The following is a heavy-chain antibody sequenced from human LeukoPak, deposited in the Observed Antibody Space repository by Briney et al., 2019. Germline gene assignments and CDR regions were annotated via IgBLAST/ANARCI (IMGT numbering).Heavy chain of an antibody. CDR1: GGSISSYY. V-gene: IGHV4-59*08. D-gene: IGHD2-2*01. J-gene: IGHJ4*02. CDR3: ARHAAFAEYQSHLTHFDY. Sequence: SQTLSLTCTVSGGSISSYYWSWIRQPPGKSLEWIGDIYHSGSTNYNSSLKSRVTISVDTSKNQFSLKLSSVTAADTAVYYCARHAAFAEYQSHLTHFDYWGQGTLVTVSS. CDR2: IYHSGST.